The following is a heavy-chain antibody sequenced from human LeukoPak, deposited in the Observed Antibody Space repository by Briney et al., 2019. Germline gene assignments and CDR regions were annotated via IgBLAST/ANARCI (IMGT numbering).Heavy chain of an antibody. V-gene: IGHV1-18*01. J-gene: IGHJ3*02. CDR1: GYTFTSNG. CDR3: ASLKNSYDSSGYLVTDAFDI. CDR2: ISAYNGNT. D-gene: IGHD3-22*01. Sequence: ASVKVSCKASGYTFTSNGISWVRQAPGQGLEWMGWISAYNGNTNYEQKLQGRATMTTDTSTSTAYMELRSLRSDDTAVYYCASLKNSYDSSGYLVTDAFDIWGQGTMVTVSS.